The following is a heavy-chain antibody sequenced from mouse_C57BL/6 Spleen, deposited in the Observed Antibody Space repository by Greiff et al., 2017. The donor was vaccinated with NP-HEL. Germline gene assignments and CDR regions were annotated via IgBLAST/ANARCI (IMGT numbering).Heavy chain of an antibody. CDR1: GFTFSDYG. V-gene: IGHV5-17*01. CDR3: AKAYGRYAMDN. D-gene: IGHD6-5*01. Sequence: EVQLVESGGGLVKPGGSLKLSCAASGFTFSDYGMHWVRQAPEKGLEWVAYISSGSSTIYYADTVKGRFTISRDNAKNTLFLQMTSLRSEDTAMYDCAKAYGRYAMDNWGQGAAVTVSS. J-gene: IGHJ4*01. CDR2: ISSGSSTI.